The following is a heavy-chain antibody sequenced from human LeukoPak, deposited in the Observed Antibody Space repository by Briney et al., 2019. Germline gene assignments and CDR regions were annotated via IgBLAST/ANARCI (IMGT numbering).Heavy chain of an antibody. CDR3: TRMTAGHDY. CDR2: INHSGYT. Sequence: PSETLSLTCAVSGVSFNDYYWSWVRQTPGKGLEWIGEINHSGYTNDSPSIKSRVTLSLDTSRKQFSLNLRSVTVADTGIYYCTRMTAGHDYWGQGTLVTVSS. V-gene: IGHV4-34*01. CDR1: GVSFNDYY. D-gene: IGHD2-21*02. J-gene: IGHJ4*02.